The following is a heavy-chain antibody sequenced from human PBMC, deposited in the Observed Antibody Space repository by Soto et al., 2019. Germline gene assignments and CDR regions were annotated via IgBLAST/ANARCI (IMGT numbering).Heavy chain of an antibody. V-gene: IGHV3-23*01. CDR3: TGATYLDY. J-gene: IGHJ4*02. Sequence: WGSLRLSCAASGFSFNSYAMSWVRQAPGKGLEWVSHIGGAGDSTYYADSVKGRFTISRDNSKKTVYLQMESLRAEDTAVYYCTGATYLDYWGQGTLVTVSS. CDR2: IGGAGDST. CDR1: GFSFNSYA.